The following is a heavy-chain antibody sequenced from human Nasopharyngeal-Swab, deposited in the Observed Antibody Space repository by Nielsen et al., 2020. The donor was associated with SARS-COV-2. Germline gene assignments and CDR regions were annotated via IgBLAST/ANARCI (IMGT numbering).Heavy chain of an antibody. D-gene: IGHD3-22*01. CDR3: AKEYYDSSGYHPDAFDI. CDR1: GFTFSSYA. V-gene: IGHV3-23*01. J-gene: IGHJ3*02. CDR2: ISGSGGST. Sequence: GESLKISCAASGFTFSSYAMSWVRQAPGKGLEWVSAISGSGGSTYYADSVKGRFTISRDNSKNTLYLQMNSLRAEDTAVYYCAKEYYDSSGYHPDAFDIWGQGTMVTVSS.